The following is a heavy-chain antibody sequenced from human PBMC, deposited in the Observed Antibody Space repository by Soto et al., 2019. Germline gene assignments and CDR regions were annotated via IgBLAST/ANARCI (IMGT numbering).Heavy chain of an antibody. Sequence: ASVKVSCKASGYTFTSDGIHWVREAPGQRLEWTGWINAGNGNTKYSEKFQGRVTITRDTSASTAYLELSSLRSEDTAVYYCARDPNDSSAYYHHYYYGMDVWGQGTTVTVSS. CDR3: ARDPNDSSAYYHHYYYGMDV. V-gene: IGHV1-3*01. CDR1: GYTFTSDG. J-gene: IGHJ6*02. D-gene: IGHD3-22*01. CDR2: INAGNGNT.